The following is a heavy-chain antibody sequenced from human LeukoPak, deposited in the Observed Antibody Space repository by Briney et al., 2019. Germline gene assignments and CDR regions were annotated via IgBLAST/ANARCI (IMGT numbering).Heavy chain of an antibody. CDR3: ASCRSYGEYIDD. J-gene: IGHJ4*02. CDR1: GGSISSYY. CDR2: IYTSGST. Sequence: PSETLSLTCSVSGGSISSYYWSWVRQPAGKGLEWIGHIYTSGSTNYNPSLKSRVTMSVDTSKNQFSLKLSSVTAADTAVYYCASCRSYGEYIDDWGQGTLVTVSS. V-gene: IGHV4-4*07. D-gene: IGHD4-17*01.